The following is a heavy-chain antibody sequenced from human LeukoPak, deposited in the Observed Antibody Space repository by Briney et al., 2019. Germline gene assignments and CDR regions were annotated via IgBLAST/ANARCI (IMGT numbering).Heavy chain of an antibody. CDR2: ISGSGDGT. CDR3: ARLSGTAVTSSRVFHY. Sequence: GGSLRLSCAASGFTFTTYAMSWVRQAPGKGLEWVSAISGSGDGTYYADSVKGRFTLSRDNSDNTLFLQMNSLRAEDTAVYYCARLSGTAVTSSRVFHYWGQGTLVTVSS. V-gene: IGHV3-23*01. J-gene: IGHJ4*02. D-gene: IGHD4-17*01. CDR1: GFTFTTYA.